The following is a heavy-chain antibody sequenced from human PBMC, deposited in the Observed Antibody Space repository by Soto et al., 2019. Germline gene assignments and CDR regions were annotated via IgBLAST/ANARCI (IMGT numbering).Heavy chain of an antibody. Sequence: ASVKVSCKASGYTFTSYGLSWVRQDAGQGLEWMGWTRAYSGNTNYAQKLQGRVTMTTDTSTSTAYMELRSLRSDDTAVYYCAVAARGHYCYYYMDVWGKGTTVTVSS. J-gene: IGHJ6*03. CDR2: TRAYSGNT. D-gene: IGHD6-6*01. CDR3: AVAARGHYCYYYMDV. V-gene: IGHV1-18*01. CDR1: GYTFTSYG.